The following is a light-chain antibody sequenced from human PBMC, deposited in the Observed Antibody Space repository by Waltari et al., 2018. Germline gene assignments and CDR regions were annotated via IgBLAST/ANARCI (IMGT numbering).Light chain of an antibody. J-gene: IGKJ2*01. CDR3: QQYYSGPGYT. V-gene: IGKV4-1*01. Sequence: DIGMTRFPVSLAVSRADGAPIIAKSTQRLLFYSNNKHYLAWYQQKPGQPPKLLIYWASTRESGVPDRFSGSGSGTDFTLTINNLQAEDVAVYYCQQYYSGPGYTFGQGTKLEIK. CDR1: QRLLFYSNNKHY. CDR2: WAS.